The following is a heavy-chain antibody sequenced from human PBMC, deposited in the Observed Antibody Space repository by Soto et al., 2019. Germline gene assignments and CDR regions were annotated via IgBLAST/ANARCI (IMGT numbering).Heavy chain of an antibody. CDR1: GFTFSSYA. V-gene: IGHV3-30-3*01. D-gene: IGHD3-10*01. Sequence: GGSLRLSCAASGFTFSSYAMHWVRQAPGKGLEWVAVISYDGSNKYYADSVKGRFTISRDNSKNTLYLQMNSLRAEDTAVYYCARDVYYYGSGTQGHLDYWGQGTLVTVSS. J-gene: IGHJ4*02. CDR3: ARDVYYYGSGTQGHLDY. CDR2: ISYDGSNK.